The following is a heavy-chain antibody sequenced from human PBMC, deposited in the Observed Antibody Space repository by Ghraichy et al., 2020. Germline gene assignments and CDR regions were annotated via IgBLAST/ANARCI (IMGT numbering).Heavy chain of an antibody. D-gene: IGHD3-3*01. Sequence: SVKVSCKASGGTFSSYAISWVRQAPGQGLEWMGGIIPIFGTANYAQKFQGRVTITADESTSTAYMELSSLRSEDTAVYYCASGLGVKTYYDFWSGYYPFDYWGQGTLVTVSS. V-gene: IGHV1-69*13. J-gene: IGHJ4*02. CDR2: IIPIFGTA. CDR1: GGTFSSYA. CDR3: ASGLGVKTYYDFWSGYYPFDY.